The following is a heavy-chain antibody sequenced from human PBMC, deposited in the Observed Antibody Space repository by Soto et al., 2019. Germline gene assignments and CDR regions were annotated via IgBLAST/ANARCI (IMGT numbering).Heavy chain of an antibody. V-gene: IGHV1-3*01. CDR2: INAGNGNT. CDR3: ARHGVGDILTGQPDY. Sequence: ASVKVSCKASGYTFTSYAMHWVRQAPGQRLEWMGWINAGNGNTQYSQKFQGQVTISADKSISTAYLQWSSLKASDTAMYYCARHGVGDILTGQPDYWGQGTLVTVSS. J-gene: IGHJ4*02. CDR1: GYTFTSYA. D-gene: IGHD3-9*01.